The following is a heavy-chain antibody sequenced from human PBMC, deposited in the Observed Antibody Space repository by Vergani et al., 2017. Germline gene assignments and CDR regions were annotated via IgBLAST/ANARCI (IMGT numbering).Heavy chain of an antibody. CDR3: ARVLGAAKSGNNWYFDL. D-gene: IGHD1-26*01. J-gene: IGHJ2*01. CDR2: IIPIFGTA. V-gene: IGHV1-69*06. CDR1: GGTFSSYA. Sequence: QVQLVQSGAEVKKPGSSVKVSCKASGGTFSSYAISWVRQAPGQVLEWMGGIIPIFGTANSAQKFQGRVTITADKSTSTAYMELSSLRSEDTAVYYCARVLGAAKSGNNWYFDLWGRGTLVTVSS.